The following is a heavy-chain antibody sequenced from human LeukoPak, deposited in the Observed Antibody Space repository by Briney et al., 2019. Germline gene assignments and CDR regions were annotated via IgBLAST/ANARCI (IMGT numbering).Heavy chain of an antibody. CDR1: GFMFTGSA. J-gene: IGHJ4*02. CDR2: GRNKASGYTT. V-gene: IGHV3-72*01. D-gene: IGHD3-10*01. Sequence: GGSLRLSCAASGFMFTGSAMHWVRQAPGKGLEWVGRGRNKASGYTTEYAASVRGRFTISRDDSENSLYLQMNSLTTEDTAVYYCVRDNIYYYIDYWGQGTLVTVSS. CDR3: VRDNIYYYIDY.